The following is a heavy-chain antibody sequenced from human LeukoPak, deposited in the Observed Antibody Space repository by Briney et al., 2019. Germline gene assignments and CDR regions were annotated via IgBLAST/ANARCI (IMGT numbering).Heavy chain of an antibody. CDR3: ARELPVIAAAGSRPFDY. CDR1: GGSIIRDY. D-gene: IGHD6-13*01. V-gene: IGHV4-4*07. Sequence: SETLSLTCFVSGGSIIRDYWSWIRQPPGKGLEWIGRIYTSGSTNYNPSLKSRVTMSVDTSKNQFSLKLSSVTAADTAVYYCARELPVIAAAGSRPFDYWGQGTLVTVSS. J-gene: IGHJ4*02. CDR2: IYTSGST.